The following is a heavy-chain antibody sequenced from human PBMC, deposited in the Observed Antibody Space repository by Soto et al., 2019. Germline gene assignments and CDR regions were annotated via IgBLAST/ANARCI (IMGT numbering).Heavy chain of an antibody. J-gene: IGHJ3*02. CDR1: GYSFTSYW. CDR3: ARPSYSGSYYGAFDI. V-gene: IGHV5-10-1*01. D-gene: IGHD1-26*01. Sequence: GESLKISCKGSGYSFTSYWISWVRQMPGKGLGWMGRIDPSDSHTNYSPSFQGHVTISADKSISTAYLQWSSLKASDTAMYYCARPSYSGSYYGAFDIWGQGTMVTVSS. CDR2: IDPSDSHT.